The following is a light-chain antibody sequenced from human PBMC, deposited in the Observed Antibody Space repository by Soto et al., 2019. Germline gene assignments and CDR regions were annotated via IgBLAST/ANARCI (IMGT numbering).Light chain of an antibody. CDR3: SSYTSSTTYML. CDR1: TSDVGGYNY. CDR2: EVS. V-gene: IGLV2-14*01. Sequence: QSVLTQPASVSGSPGQSITISCTGTTSDVGGYNYVSWYQQHPGKAPKVIIYEVSNRPSGVSNRFSGSKSGNTASLTISGLQAEDEADYYCSSYTSSTTYMLFGGGTKLTVL. J-gene: IGLJ2*01.